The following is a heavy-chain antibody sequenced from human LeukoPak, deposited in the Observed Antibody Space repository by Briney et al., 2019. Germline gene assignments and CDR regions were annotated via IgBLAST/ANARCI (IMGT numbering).Heavy chain of an antibody. CDR2: IIPIFGTA. J-gene: IGHJ4*02. V-gene: IGHV1-69*13. CDR3: ASAYCSSTSCDLFSFAY. CDR1: GGTFSSYA. D-gene: IGHD2-2*01. Sequence: SVKVSCKASGGTFSSYAISWVRQAPGQGLEWMGGIIPIFGTANYAQKFQGRVTITADESTSTAYMELSSLRSEDTAVYYCASAYCSSTSCDLFSFAYWGQGTLVTVSS.